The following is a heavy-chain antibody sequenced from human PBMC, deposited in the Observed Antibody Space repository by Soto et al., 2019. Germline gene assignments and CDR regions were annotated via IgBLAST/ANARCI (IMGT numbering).Heavy chain of an antibody. CDR3: ARHKSGGGSYPFDY. CDR1: GFTFTSYW. CDR2: VGPKDSYT. J-gene: IGHJ4*02. V-gene: IGHV5-10-1*01. D-gene: IGHD2-21*01. Sequence: GESLEISCKGSGFTFTSYWINWVRQMPGKGLEWMGRVGPKDSYTNYSPSFQGHVTISPDKSVSTAYLKWSSLKASDTAIYYCARHKSGGGSYPFDYWGQGTLVTVSS.